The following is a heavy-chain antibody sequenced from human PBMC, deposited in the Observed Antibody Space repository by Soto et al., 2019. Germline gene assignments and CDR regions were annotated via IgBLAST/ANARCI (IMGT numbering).Heavy chain of an antibody. D-gene: IGHD2-15*01. CDR2: INHSGST. Sequence: SETLSLTCAVYGGSCSGYYWSWIRQPPGKGLEWIGEINHSGSTNYNPSLKSRVTISVDTSKNQFSLKLSSVTAADTAVYYCARVRGSHIVVVVAATPDWFDPWGQGTLVTVSS. J-gene: IGHJ5*02. CDR1: GGSCSGYY. V-gene: IGHV4-34*01. CDR3: ARVRGSHIVVVVAATPDWFDP.